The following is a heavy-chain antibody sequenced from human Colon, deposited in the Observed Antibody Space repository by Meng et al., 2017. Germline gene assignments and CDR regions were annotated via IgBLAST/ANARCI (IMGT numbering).Heavy chain of an antibody. CDR3: ARTNYGDYNWFDP. V-gene: IGHV4-31*03. D-gene: IGHD4-17*01. CDR2: IYYSGST. J-gene: IGHJ5*02. CDR1: GGSISSGGFY. Sequence: QLQESGPGLVNPSQTLSLTCTVSGGSISSGGFYWSWIRQHPGKGLEWIGYIYYSGSTYYNPSLRSRVAIPIDTSKNQFSLKLTSVTAADTAVYFCARTNYGDYNWFDPWGQGTLVTVSS.